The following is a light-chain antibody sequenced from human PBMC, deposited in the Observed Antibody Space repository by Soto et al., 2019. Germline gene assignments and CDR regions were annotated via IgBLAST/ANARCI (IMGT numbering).Light chain of an antibody. CDR3: QYFAPSPSYT. CDR1: QSVSSSY. Sequence: EIVLTQSPGTLSLSPGERATLSCRASQSVSSSYLAWYQQKPGQAPRLLIYGASNRATDIPDRFSGSGSGTDFTLTISRLEAEDFALDYCQYFAPSPSYTFGQGTKLEIK. J-gene: IGKJ2*01. CDR2: GAS. V-gene: IGKV3-20*01.